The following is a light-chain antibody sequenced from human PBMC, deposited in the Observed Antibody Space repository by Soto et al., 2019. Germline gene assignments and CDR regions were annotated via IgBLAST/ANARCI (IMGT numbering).Light chain of an antibody. Sequence: ESVLTQSPGTLSLSPGERATLSCRASQSVSSTYLAWYQQKPGQAPRLLIYGASNRATGVSARFSGSGSGTEFTLTISSLQSEDFAVYYCLQYHYWWTVGQGTKVDIK. CDR2: GAS. V-gene: IGKV3-15*01. CDR3: LQYHYWWT. J-gene: IGKJ1*01. CDR1: QSVSSTY.